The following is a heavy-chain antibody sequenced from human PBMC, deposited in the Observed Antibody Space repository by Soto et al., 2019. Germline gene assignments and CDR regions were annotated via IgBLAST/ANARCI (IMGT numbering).Heavy chain of an antibody. J-gene: IGHJ4*02. Sequence: GSLRLSCAASGFTFSSYAMSWVRQAPGKGLEWVSAISGSGGSTYYADSVKGRFTISRDNSKNTLYLQMNSLRAEDTAVYYCAKDLGGASGYSYFDYWGQGTLVTVSS. V-gene: IGHV3-23*01. D-gene: IGHD5-12*01. CDR3: AKDLGGASGYSYFDY. CDR2: ISGSGGST. CDR1: GFTFSSYA.